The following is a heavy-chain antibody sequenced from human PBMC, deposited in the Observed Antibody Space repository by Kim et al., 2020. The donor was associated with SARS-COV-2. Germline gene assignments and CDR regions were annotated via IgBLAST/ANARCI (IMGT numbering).Heavy chain of an antibody. V-gene: IGHV3-33*05. CDR2: ISYDGSNK. D-gene: IGHD5-12*01. CDR3: ASGTGPRVATIRA. CDR1: GFTFSSYG. Sequence: GGSLRLSCAASGFTFSSYGMHWVRQAPGKGLEWVAVISYDGSNKYYADSVKGRFTISRDNSKNTLYLQMNSLRAEDTAVYYCASGTGPRVATIRAWGQGT. J-gene: IGHJ5*02.